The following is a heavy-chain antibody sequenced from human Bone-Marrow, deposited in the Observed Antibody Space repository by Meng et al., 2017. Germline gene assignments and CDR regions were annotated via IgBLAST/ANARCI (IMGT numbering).Heavy chain of an antibody. CDR3: ARRVYIAVADYWYFDL. V-gene: IGHV3-74*01. CDR2: INSDGSST. J-gene: IGHJ2*01. D-gene: IGHD6-13*01. CDR1: GFTFSSYW. Sequence: GESLKISCAASGFTFSSYWMHWVRQAPGKGLVWVSRINSDGSSTSYADSVKGRFTISRDNAKNTLYLQMNSLRAEDTAVYYCARRVYIAVADYWYFDLWGHRTLVTVSS.